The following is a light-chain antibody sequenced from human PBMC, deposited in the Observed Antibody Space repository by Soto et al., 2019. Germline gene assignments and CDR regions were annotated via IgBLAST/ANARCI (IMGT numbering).Light chain of an antibody. J-gene: IGKJ2*01. CDR2: RVS. Sequence: DVVLTQIPLSSAVTVGQSASISCRSSQSLLHDDGQTYLRWFHQRPGQPPRLLIHRVSNRFSGVPDRISGSGAGTDFTLKISRVEAEDVWVYHCMQATHYRPYTFGQGTKLEIK. CDR1: QSLLHDDGQTY. CDR3: MQATHYRPYT. V-gene: IGKV2-24*01.